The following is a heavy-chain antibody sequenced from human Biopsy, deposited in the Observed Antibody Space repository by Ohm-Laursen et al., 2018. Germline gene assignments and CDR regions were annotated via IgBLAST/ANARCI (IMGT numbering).Heavy chain of an antibody. CDR2: IFPIVGIE. D-gene: IGHD3-10*01. V-gene: IGHV1-69*04. CDR3: ARGSGSYSRVMDV. Sequence: ASSVKVSCKASGDTSRNLAINWVRQAPGQGLEWVGRIFPIVGIEDHGLKFKDRITINADESTNTAYMELSSLRSEDTAIYYCARGSGSYSRVMDVWGRGTTVIVSS. J-gene: IGHJ6*02. CDR1: GDTSRNLA.